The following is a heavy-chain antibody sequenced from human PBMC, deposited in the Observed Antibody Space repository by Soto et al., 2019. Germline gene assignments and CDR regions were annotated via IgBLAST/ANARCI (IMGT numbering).Heavy chain of an antibody. V-gene: IGHV1-69*12. CDR3: ARTFGGLYYYGSGQGYFDY. CDR2: IIPIFGTA. CDR1: GGTFSSYA. Sequence: QVQLVQSGAEVKKPGSSVKVSCKASGGTFSSYAISWVRQAPGQGLEWMGGIIPIFGTANYAQKFQGRVTITADESTSTAYMELSSLRSEDTAVYYCARTFGGLYYYGSGQGYFDYWGQGTLVTVSS. J-gene: IGHJ4*02. D-gene: IGHD3-10*01.